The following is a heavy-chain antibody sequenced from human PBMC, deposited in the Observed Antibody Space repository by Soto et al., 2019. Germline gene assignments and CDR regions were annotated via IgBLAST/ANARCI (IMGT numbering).Heavy chain of an antibody. CDR1: GFTFSSYG. CDR3: ANGRGITMVRGVL. Sequence: QVQLVESGGGVVQPGRSLRLSCAASGFTFSSYGMHWVRQAPGKGLEWVAVISYDGSNKYYADSVKGRFTISRDNSKNTVYLQMNSLRAEDTAVYYCANGRGITMVRGVLWGQGTLVTVSS. J-gene: IGHJ4*02. D-gene: IGHD3-10*01. V-gene: IGHV3-30*18. CDR2: ISYDGSNK.